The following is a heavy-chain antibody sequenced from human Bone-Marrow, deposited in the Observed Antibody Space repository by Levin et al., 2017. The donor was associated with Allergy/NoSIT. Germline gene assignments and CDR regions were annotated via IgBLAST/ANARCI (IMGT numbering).Heavy chain of an antibody. CDR2: IYFGGDR. Sequence: GGSLRLSCAASGFTVNSNYMSWVRQAPGKGLEWVSVIYFGGDRYYADSVKGRFTISRDYSNNTLYLQMNSLRAEVTAVYYCARATMIRGVSGGAFDIWGQGALVTVSS. D-gene: IGHD3-10*01. CDR3: ARATMIRGVSGGAFDI. CDR1: GFTVNSNY. J-gene: IGHJ3*02. V-gene: IGHV3-53*01.